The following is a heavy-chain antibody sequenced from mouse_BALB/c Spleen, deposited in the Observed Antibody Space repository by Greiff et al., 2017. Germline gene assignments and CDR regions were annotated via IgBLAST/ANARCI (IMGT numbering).Heavy chain of an antibody. D-gene: IGHD2-14*01. CDR3: ARYYRYDEDTWFAY. V-gene: IGHV5-6-5*01. J-gene: IGHJ3*01. Sequence: EVMLVESGGGLVKPGGSLKLSCAASGFTFSSYAMSWVRQTPEKRLEWVASISSGGSTYYPDSVKGRFTISRDNARNILYLQMSSLRSEDTAMYYCARYYRYDEDTWFAYWGQGTLVTVSA. CDR2: ISSGGST. CDR1: GFTFSSYA.